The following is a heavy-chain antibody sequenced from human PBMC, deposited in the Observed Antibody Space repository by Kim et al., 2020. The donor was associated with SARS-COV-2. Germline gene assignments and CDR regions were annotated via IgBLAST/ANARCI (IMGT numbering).Heavy chain of an antibody. CDR2: IGGSGGST. CDR3: AKYGRWLQIPPLLGVY. J-gene: IGHJ4*02. Sequence: GGSLRLSCAASGFTFSSYAMSWVRQAPGKGLEWVSAIGGSGGSTYYADSVKGRFTISRDNSKNTLYLQMNSLRAEDTAVYYCAKYGRWLQIPPLLGVYWGQGTLVTVSS. V-gene: IGHV3-23*01. D-gene: IGHD5-12*01. CDR1: GFTFSSYA.